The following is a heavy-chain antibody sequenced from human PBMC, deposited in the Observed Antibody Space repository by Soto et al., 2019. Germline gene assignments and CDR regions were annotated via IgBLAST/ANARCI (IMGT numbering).Heavy chain of an antibody. CDR1: GFTFSSYG. Sequence: GGSLRLSCAASGFTFSSYGMHWVRQAPVKGLEWVAVIYNDGSNKYYADSVKGRFTISRDNSKNTLYLQMNSLRAEDTAVYYCAKDGWWYYDFWSGYYTMQGYFDLWGRGTLVTVSS. CDR3: AKDGWWYYDFWSGYYTMQGYFDL. J-gene: IGHJ2*01. V-gene: IGHV3-30*18. CDR2: IYNDGSNK. D-gene: IGHD3-3*01.